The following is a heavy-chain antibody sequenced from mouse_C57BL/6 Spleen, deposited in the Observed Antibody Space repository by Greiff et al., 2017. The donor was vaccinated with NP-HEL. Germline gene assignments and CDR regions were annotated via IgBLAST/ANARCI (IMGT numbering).Heavy chain of an antibody. Sequence: VQLKESGGGLVKPGGSLKLSCAASGFTFSDYGMHWVRQAPEKGLEWVAYISSGSSTIYYADTVKGRFTISRDNAKNTLFLQMTSLRSEDTARYYCAMWGSFAYWGQGTLVTVSA. CDR1: GFTFSDYG. V-gene: IGHV5-17*01. J-gene: IGHJ3*01. CDR3: AMWGSFAY. CDR2: ISSGSSTI.